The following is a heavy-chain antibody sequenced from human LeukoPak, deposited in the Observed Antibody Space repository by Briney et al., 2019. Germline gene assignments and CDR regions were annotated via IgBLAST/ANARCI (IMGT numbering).Heavy chain of an antibody. D-gene: IGHD1-26*01. CDR1: GYTFTDYF. J-gene: IGHJ6*03. CDR3: ARCPRGGSYPLGNYYYYYYMDV. V-gene: IGHV1-2*02. Sequence: ASVKVSCKASGYTFTDYFMHWVRQAPGQGLEWMGWINPNSGGTNYAQKFQGRVTMTRDTSISTAYMELSRLTSDDTAVYYCARCPRGGSYPLGNYYYYYYMDVWGKGTTVTVSS. CDR2: INPNSGGT.